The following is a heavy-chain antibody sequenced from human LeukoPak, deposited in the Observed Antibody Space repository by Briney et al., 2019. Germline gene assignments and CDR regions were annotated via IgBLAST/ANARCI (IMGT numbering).Heavy chain of an antibody. J-gene: IGHJ4*02. V-gene: IGHV1-2*02. D-gene: IGHD3-3*01. CDR2: TNPNSGGT. CDR3: ARDPSTYEEQLAFDY. CDR1: GYTFTVYY. Sequence: ASVKVSCKASGYTFTVYYMHWVRQAPGQGLEWMGWTNPNSGGTNYAQKFQGRVTMTRDTSINTAYMELSRLRSDDTAVYYCARDPSTYEEQLAFDYWGQGTLVTVSS.